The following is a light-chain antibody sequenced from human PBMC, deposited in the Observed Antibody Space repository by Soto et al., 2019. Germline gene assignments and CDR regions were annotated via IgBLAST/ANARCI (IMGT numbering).Light chain of an antibody. V-gene: IGLV2-23*01. Sequence: QSVLTQPASVSGSPVQSITISCTGGSNDVGNYNLVSWYQQHPGKAPKLMIYEDTKRPSGVSHRFSGAKSGNTASLTISGLQAEDEADYYCYSFAGGNTYVLGGGTKLTVL. CDR1: SNDVGNYNL. J-gene: IGLJ2*01. CDR2: EDT. CDR3: YSFAGGNTYV.